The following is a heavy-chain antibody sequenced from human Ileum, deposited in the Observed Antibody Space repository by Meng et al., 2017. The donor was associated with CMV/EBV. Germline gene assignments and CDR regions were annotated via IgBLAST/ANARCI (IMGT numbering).Heavy chain of an antibody. V-gene: IGHV3-7*01. J-gene: IGHJ6*02. CDR3: ARVSSVDLWSGHYPSGCYGMDV. CDR2: IKEDGIDQ. CDR1: GFTFSSYW. D-gene: IGHD3-3*01. Sequence: GGSLRLSCAASGFTFSSYWMTWVRQAPGKGLEWVANIKEDGIDQYYVASVRGRFTISRDNAKNSLYLQMNNLRVEDTAVYYCARVSSVDLWSGHYPSGCYGMDVWGQGTTVTVSS.